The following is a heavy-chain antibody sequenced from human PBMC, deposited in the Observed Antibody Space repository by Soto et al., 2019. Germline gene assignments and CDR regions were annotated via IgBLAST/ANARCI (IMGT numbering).Heavy chain of an antibody. Sequence: EVQLVESGGGLVQPGGSLRLSCAASGFTFSSYNMNWVRQAPGEGLEWVSYISGSGSALYYADSVKGRFTISRDNAKNSLYLQKNSLRDEDTAVYYCARDHSSGYYGKGRFDYWGQGTLVTVSS. D-gene: IGHD3-22*01. V-gene: IGHV3-48*02. CDR1: GFTFSSYN. CDR3: ARDHSSGYYGKGRFDY. J-gene: IGHJ4*02. CDR2: ISGSGSAL.